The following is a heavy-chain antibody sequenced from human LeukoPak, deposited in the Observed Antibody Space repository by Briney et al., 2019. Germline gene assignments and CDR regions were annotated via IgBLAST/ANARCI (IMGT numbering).Heavy chain of an antibody. V-gene: IGHV1-8*01. CDR2: MNPNSGNT. CDR3: ASGAYSYQVDY. Sequence: ASVKVSCKASGYTFTSYDNNWVRQATGQGLEWMGWMNPNSGNTGYAQKLQGRVTMTTDTSTSTAYMELRSLRSDDTAVYYCASGAYSYQVDYWGQGTLVTVSS. CDR1: GYTFTSYD. J-gene: IGHJ4*02. D-gene: IGHD5-18*01.